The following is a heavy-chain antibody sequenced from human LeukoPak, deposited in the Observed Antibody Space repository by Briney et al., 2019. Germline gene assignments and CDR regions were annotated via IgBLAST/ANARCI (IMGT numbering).Heavy chain of an antibody. D-gene: IGHD3-16*02. Sequence: GGSLRLSCAASGFTFSSYAMSWVRQAPGKGLEWVSAISGSGGSTYYADSVKGRFTISRDNSMNTLYLQMNSLRAEDTAVYYCAKWSTFGGIIVPYYFDYWGQGTLVTVSS. J-gene: IGHJ4*02. CDR2: ISGSGGST. CDR3: AKWSTFGGIIVPYYFDY. CDR1: GFTFSSYA. V-gene: IGHV3-23*01.